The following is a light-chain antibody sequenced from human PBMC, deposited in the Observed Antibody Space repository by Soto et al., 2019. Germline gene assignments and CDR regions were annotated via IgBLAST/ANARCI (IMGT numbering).Light chain of an antibody. CDR2: DAS. CDR1: QSVSSY. J-gene: IGKJ5*01. CDR3: QQRSNWPPIT. Sequence: VMTQSPATLSVSPGERVTLSCRASQSVSSYLAWYQQKPGQAPRLLSYDASSRATGIPARFSSRGSGTDCTLTISSLEPEDFAVYYCQQRSNWPPITFGQGTRLEIK. V-gene: IGKV3-11*01.